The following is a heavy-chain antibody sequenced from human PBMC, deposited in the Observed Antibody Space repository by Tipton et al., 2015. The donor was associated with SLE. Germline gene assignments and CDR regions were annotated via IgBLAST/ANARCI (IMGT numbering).Heavy chain of an antibody. V-gene: IGHV4-61*08. CDR3: AREIHYDFWSGYYYYYMDV. D-gene: IGHD3-3*01. Sequence: TLSLTCTVSGDSINSDGYFWTWIRQPPGKGLEWIGYIYYSGSTYYNPSLKSRVTISVDASKNQFSLKLSSVTAADTAVYFCAREIHYDFWSGYYYYYMDVWGKGTTVTVSS. CDR1: GDSINSDGYF. CDR2: IYYSGST. J-gene: IGHJ6*03.